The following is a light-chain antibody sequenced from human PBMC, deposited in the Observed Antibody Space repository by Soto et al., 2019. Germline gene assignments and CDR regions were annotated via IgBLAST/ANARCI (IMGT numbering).Light chain of an antibody. CDR1: QSIGNW. Sequence: DIQMTQSPSTLSASVGDRVTITCRASQSIGNWLAWYQQKPGKAPKLLIYKASSLESGVPSRFSGSGSGTEFTLTINSLQPDDFATYYCQQYNNYLYSFGQGTKLEIK. V-gene: IGKV1-5*03. CDR3: QQYNNYLYS. J-gene: IGKJ2*01. CDR2: KAS.